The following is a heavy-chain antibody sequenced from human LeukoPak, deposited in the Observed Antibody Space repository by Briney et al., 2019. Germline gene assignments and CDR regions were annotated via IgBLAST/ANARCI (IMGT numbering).Heavy chain of an antibody. V-gene: IGHV3-48*02. Sequence: GGSLRLSCAASGFTFSPLGMNWVRQAPGRGLEWVSYISSGSSTTYYADSVKGRFTISRDNAKNSLYLQVNSLRDEDTAVYSCARGRGLTLSYHYFDYWGQGTLVTVSS. CDR2: ISSGSSTT. J-gene: IGHJ4*02. CDR3: ARGRGLTLSYHYFDY. D-gene: IGHD3-10*01. CDR1: GFTFSPLG.